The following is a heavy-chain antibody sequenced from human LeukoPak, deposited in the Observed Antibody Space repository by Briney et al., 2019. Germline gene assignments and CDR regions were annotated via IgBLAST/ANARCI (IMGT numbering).Heavy chain of an antibody. Sequence: ASVKVSCKTSGYPFTGYYIHWVRQAPGQGLEWMGWINPNTGGTIYAQDFQGRVTMTRDTSISTAYMELRSLGSDDTAVYYCARENCSVINSCSNWFDPWGQGTLVTVSS. D-gene: IGHD2/OR15-2a*01. CDR1: GYPFTGYY. CDR3: ARENCSVINSCSNWFDP. V-gene: IGHV1-2*02. J-gene: IGHJ5*02. CDR2: INPNTGGT.